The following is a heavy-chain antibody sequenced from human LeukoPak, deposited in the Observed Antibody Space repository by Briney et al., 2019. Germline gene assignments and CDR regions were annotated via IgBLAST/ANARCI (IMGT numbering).Heavy chain of an antibody. J-gene: IGHJ4*02. V-gene: IGHV3-23*01. CDR3: AHGAMYQLDY. CDR2: IIGGGGST. Sequence: GGSLRLSCAASGFTFSDYNMRWIRQAPGKGLEWVSGIIGGGGSTYYADSVKGRFTISGDNSRNTLFLQMNSLRAEDTAVYYCAHGAMYQLDYWGQGTLVTVSS. D-gene: IGHD2-2*01. CDR1: GFTFSDYN.